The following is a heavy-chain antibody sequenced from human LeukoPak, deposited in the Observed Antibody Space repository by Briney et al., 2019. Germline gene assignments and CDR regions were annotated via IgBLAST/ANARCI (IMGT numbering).Heavy chain of an antibody. CDR2: INHSGST. CDR3: ARRRKYYYGSGSYFGCFDY. Sequence: SETLSLTCTVSGGSISSYYWSWIRQPPGKGLEWIGEINHSGSTNYNPSLKSRVTISVDTSKNQFSLKLSSVTAADTAVYYCARRRKYYYGSGSYFGCFDYWGQGTLVTVSS. V-gene: IGHV4-34*01. D-gene: IGHD3-10*01. CDR1: GGSISSYY. J-gene: IGHJ4*02.